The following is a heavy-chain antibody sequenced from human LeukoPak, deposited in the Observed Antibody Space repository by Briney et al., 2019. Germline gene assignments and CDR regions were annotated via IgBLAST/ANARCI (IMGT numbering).Heavy chain of an antibody. CDR2: TRHDGIIK. CDR1: GFTFSLYG. CDR3: AKDRGLVSTNRYTADDS. Sequence: PGGSLRLSCAASGFTFSLYGMHWVRQAPGKGLEWVAFTRHDGIIKYYADSVKGRFTISRDNSQDTLYLQMNSLRAEDTALYYCAKDRGLVSTNRYTADDSWGQGTLVTVSS. V-gene: IGHV3-30*02. J-gene: IGHJ5*01. D-gene: IGHD1-1*01.